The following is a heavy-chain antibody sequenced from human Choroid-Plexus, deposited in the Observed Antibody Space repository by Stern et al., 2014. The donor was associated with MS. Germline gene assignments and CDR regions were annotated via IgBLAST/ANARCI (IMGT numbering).Heavy chain of an antibody. V-gene: IGHV1-2*02. J-gene: IGHJ6*02. CDR3: ARDQRGITIFGVVTDYYYLGMDV. CDR2: INPNTGGT. Sequence: QVQLGQSRAEVKKPGASVKVSCKTSGYIFTGYYIHWVRQAPGQGLEWMAWINPNTGGTKYAQKFQGRVTMSRDTSISTAYVELSSLTSDDTAVYYCARDQRGITIFGVVTDYYYLGMDVWGQGTTVTVSS. CDR1: GYIFTGYY. D-gene: IGHD3-3*01.